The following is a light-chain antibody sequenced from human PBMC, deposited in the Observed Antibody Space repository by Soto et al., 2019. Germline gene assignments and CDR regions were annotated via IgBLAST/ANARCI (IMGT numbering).Light chain of an antibody. CDR3: ATWDDRLNGVV. CDR2: STD. V-gene: IGLV1-44*01. CDR1: SSNIGSTT. J-gene: IGLJ2*01. Sequence: QLVLTQSPSASGTPGQRVTISCSGSSSNIGSTTVNWYQQLPGTAPQVLIFSTDQRPSGVPDRFSGSKSGTSASLAISGLQSEDEADYYCATWDDRLNGVVFGGGTQLTVL.